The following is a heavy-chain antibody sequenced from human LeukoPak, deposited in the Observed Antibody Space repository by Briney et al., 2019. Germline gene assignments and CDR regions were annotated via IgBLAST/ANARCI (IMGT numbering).Heavy chain of an antibody. CDR2: ISGSGDST. Sequence: GGSLRLSCAASGFTFSSYAMSWVRQAPGKGPEWVSAISGSGDSTYYGDSVKGRFTISRDNSKNTLYLQMNSLRAEDTAVYYCAREGSGSYNYWGQGTLVTVSS. CDR1: GFTFSSYA. V-gene: IGHV3-23*01. CDR3: AREGSGSYNY. J-gene: IGHJ4*02. D-gene: IGHD3-10*01.